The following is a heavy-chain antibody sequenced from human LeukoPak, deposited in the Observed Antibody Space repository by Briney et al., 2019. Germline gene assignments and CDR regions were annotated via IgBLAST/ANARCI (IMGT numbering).Heavy chain of an antibody. CDR2: ISSSSSYI. V-gene: IGHV3-21*01. Sequence: GSLSLSCAASGFTFSSYSMNWVRQAPGKGLEWVSSISSSSSYIYYADSVKGRFTISRDNAKNSLYLQMNSLRAEDTAVYYCATTYYYDSSGYYLFDYWGQGTLVTVSS. J-gene: IGHJ4*02. D-gene: IGHD3-22*01. CDR1: GFTFSSYS. CDR3: ATTYYYDSSGYYLFDY.